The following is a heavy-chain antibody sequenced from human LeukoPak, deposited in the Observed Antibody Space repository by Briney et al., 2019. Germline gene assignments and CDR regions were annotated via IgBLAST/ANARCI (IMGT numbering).Heavy chain of an antibody. Sequence: PGGSLRLSCAASGFTFSSYWMSWVRQAPGKGLEWVANIKQDGSEKYYVDSVKGRFTISRDNAKNSLYLQMNSLRAEDTAVYYCVRDGPPYYDSSGYYGYYYYGMDVWGQGTTVTVSS. CDR3: VRDGPPYYDSSGYYGYYYYGMDV. J-gene: IGHJ6*02. V-gene: IGHV3-7*01. D-gene: IGHD3-22*01. CDR1: GFTFSSYW. CDR2: IKQDGSEK.